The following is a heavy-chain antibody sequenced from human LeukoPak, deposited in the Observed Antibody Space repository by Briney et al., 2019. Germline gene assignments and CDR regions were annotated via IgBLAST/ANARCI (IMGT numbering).Heavy chain of an antibody. CDR1: GGSFSGYY. Sequence: SETLSLTFAVYGGSFSGYYWSWIRQPPGKGLEWIGEINHSGSTNYNPSLKSRVTISVDTSKNQFSLKLSSVTAADTAVYYCASGEGARLFDYWGQGTLVTVSS. CDR3: ASGEGARLFDY. D-gene: IGHD1-26*01. V-gene: IGHV4-34*01. CDR2: INHSGST. J-gene: IGHJ4*02.